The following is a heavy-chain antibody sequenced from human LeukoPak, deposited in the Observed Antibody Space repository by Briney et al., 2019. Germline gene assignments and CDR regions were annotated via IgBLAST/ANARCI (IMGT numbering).Heavy chain of an antibody. CDR2: ISYDESKI. CDR1: GFSFTNYA. J-gene: IGHJ1*01. D-gene: IGHD6-25*01. Sequence: GGSLRLSCTGSGFSFTNYAMHWVRQAPGEGLEWVAVISYDESKIYYADSVKGRFTISRDLSANTLYLQMNSLTTEDTAMYFCARRPVAAEYFQHWGQGTLVTVSS. V-gene: IGHV3-30*03. CDR3: ARRPVAAEYFQH.